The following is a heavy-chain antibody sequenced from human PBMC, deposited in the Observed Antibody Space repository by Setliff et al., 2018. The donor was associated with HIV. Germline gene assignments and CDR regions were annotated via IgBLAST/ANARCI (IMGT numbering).Heavy chain of an antibody. J-gene: IGHJ4*02. Sequence: SVKVSCKASGYTFTSYGISWVRQAPGQGPEWMGGIIPMYGVANYAQKFQGRVTITTDESTSTAYMELSSLRSEDTAVYYCARDYSPTFYYYDSSGTFDYWGQGTLVTVSS. CDR1: GYTFTSYG. D-gene: IGHD3-22*01. CDR3: ARDYSPTFYYYDSSGTFDY. V-gene: IGHV1-69*05. CDR2: IIPMYGVA.